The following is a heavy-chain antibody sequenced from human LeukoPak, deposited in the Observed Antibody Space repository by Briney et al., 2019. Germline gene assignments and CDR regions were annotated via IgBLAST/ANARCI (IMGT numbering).Heavy chain of an antibody. V-gene: IGHV3-7*05. D-gene: IGHD3-16*01. CDR3: ARGGGNVFDY. CDR1: GFTFSNYW. J-gene: IGHJ4*02. CDR2: IKQDGSEK. Sequence: GGSLRLSCAASGFTFSNYWRSWVRQAQGKGLEWLANIKQDGSEKNYVVSVEGRFTSSRDNAKNSLYLQMNSLRAEDTAVYYCARGGGNVFDYWGQGTLVTVSS.